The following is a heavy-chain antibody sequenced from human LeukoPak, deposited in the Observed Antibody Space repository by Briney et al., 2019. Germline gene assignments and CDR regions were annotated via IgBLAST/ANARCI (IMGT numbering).Heavy chain of an antibody. V-gene: IGHV4-59*01. CDR2: IYYTGST. CDR1: GGSINNFY. J-gene: IGHJ4*02. Sequence: SETLSLTCTVSGGSINNFYWYWVRQPPAKGLEWIGYIYYTGSTNYNPSLKSRVTMSVDTSKNLFSLRLTYLTAADTAVYYCARVGGSGSSFDYWGQGTQVTVSS. D-gene: IGHD3-10*01. CDR3: ARVGGSGSSFDY.